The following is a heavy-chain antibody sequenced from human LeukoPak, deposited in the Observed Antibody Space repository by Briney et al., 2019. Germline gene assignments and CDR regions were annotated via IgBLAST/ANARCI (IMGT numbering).Heavy chain of an antibody. CDR3: ARENDYGDYVDY. D-gene: IGHD4-17*01. CDR1: GGSISSYY. J-gene: IGHJ4*02. V-gene: IGHV4-59*01. Sequence: KPSETLSLTCTVSGGSISSYYWSWIRQPPGKGLEWIGYIYYSGSTNYNPSLKSRVTISVDTSKNQFSLKLSSVTAADTAVYYCARENDYGDYVDYWGQGTLVTVSS. CDR2: IYYSGST.